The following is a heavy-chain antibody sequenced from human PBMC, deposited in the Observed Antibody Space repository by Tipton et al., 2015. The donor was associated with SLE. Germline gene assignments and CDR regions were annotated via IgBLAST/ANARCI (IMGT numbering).Heavy chain of an antibody. CDR1: GFTFSSYW. CDR3: ARDGGSFGELDY. Sequence: GSLRLSCAASGFTFSSYWMSWVRQAPGKGLEWVSYINVRSDTIYYADSVRGRFTVSGDNAKNELYLQMSGLRAEDTAIYYCARDGGSFGELDYWGQGILVTVSS. D-gene: IGHD1-26*01. V-gene: IGHV3-48*01. CDR2: INVRSDTI. J-gene: IGHJ4*02.